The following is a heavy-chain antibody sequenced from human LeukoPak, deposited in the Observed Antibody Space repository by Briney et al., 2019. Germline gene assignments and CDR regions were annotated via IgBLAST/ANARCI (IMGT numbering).Heavy chain of an antibody. J-gene: IGHJ6*02. CDR1: GFTFSSYE. V-gene: IGHV3-48*03. Sequence: PGGSLRLSCAASGFTFSSYEMNWVRQAPGKGLEWVSYIIGVVSVIYYADSVKGRFTISRDNAKNSLYLQMNSLRAEDTAVYYCARELSTVTPFGYYYYIGMDVWGQGTTVTVSS. CDR2: IIGVVSVI. CDR3: ARELSTVTPFGYYYYIGMDV. D-gene: IGHD4-17*01.